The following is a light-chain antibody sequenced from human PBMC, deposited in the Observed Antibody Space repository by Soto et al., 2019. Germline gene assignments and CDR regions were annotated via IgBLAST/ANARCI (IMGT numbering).Light chain of an antibody. CDR1: RSNIGSNS. Sequence: QSVLTQPPSASGTPGQRVTISCSGDRSNIGSNSVNWYQQLPGTAPKLLIYSNNQRPSGVPYRFSGSKSGTSASLAISGLQSEDEADYYCAAWDDSLNGRYVFGTGTKLTVL. J-gene: IGLJ1*01. V-gene: IGLV1-44*01. CDR2: SNN. CDR3: AAWDDSLNGRYV.